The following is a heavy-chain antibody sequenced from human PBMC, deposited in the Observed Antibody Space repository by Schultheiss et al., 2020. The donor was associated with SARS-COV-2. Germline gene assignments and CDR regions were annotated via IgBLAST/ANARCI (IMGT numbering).Heavy chain of an antibody. CDR1: GFTFSSYS. D-gene: IGHD4-17*01. V-gene: IGHV3-48*01. J-gene: IGHJ4*02. CDR3: ARGRDYGDYDWGMRY. Sequence: GGSLRLSCAASGFTFSSYSMNWVRQAPGKGLEWVSYISSSSSTIYYADSVKGRFTISRDNAKNSLYLQMNSLRAEDTAVYYCARGRDYGDYDWGMRYCGQGTLVTVSS. CDR2: ISSSSSTI.